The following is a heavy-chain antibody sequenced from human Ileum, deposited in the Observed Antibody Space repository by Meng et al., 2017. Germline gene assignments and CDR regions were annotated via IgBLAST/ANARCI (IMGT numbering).Heavy chain of an antibody. J-gene: IGHJ5*02. CDR1: GGSFRGYY. Sequence: QVQLQQWGAGLLKPPETLSFPCAVYGGSFRGYYWSWIRQPPGKGLEWIGEINNSGSTNYNPSLKSRVTISVDTSKNQFSLKLSSVTAADTAVYYCARGGPWFDPWGQGTLVTVSS. CDR3: ARGGPWFDP. CDR2: INNSGST. V-gene: IGHV4-34*01.